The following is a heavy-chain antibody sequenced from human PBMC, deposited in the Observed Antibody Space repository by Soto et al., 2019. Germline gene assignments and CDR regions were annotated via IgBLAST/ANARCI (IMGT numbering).Heavy chain of an antibody. V-gene: IGHV3-33*01. CDR3: ARESVAYGNDY. CDR1: GFTFSSYG. D-gene: IGHD4-17*01. Sequence: GGSLRLSCAASGFTFSSYGMHWVRQAPGKGLEWVAVIWYDGSNKYYADSVKGRFTISRDNSKNTLYLQMNSLRAEDTAVYYCARESVAYGNDYWGQGTRVTVSS. CDR2: IWYDGSNK. J-gene: IGHJ4*02.